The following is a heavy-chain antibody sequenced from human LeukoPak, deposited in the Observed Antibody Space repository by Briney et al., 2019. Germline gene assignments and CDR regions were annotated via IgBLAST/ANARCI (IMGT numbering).Heavy chain of an antibody. CDR3: ARATKYYDSSGYYY. J-gene: IGHJ4*02. CDR2: INHSGST. D-gene: IGHD3-22*01. V-gene: IGHV4-39*07. CDR1: GGSISSGGYY. Sequence: SETLSLTCTVSGGSISSGGYYWSWIRQPPGKGLEWIGEINHSGSTNYNPSLKSRVTISVDTSKNQFSLKLSSVTAADTAVYYCARATKYYDSSGYYYWGQGTLVTVSS.